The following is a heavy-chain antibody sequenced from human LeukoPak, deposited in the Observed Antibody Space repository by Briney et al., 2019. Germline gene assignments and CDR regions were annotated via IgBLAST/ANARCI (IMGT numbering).Heavy chain of an antibody. J-gene: IGHJ3*02. D-gene: IGHD7-27*01. CDR3: ARDLGWAGDRLSDAFDI. Sequence: GGSLKLSCAASGFTFSTYAMSWVRQAPGKGLEWVSSISSSSSYIYYADSVKGRFTISRDNAKNSLYLQMNSLRAEDTAVYYCARDLGWAGDRLSDAFDIWGQGTMVTVSS. V-gene: IGHV3-21*01. CDR2: ISSSSSYI. CDR1: GFTFSTYA.